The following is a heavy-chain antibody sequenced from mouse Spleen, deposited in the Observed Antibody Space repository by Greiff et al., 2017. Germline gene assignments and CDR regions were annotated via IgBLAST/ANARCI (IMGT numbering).Heavy chain of an antibody. CDR1: GFTFSSYA. Sequence: EVMLVESGGGLVKLGGSLKLSCAASGFTFSSYAMSWVRQTPEKRLEWVATISSGGGNTYYPDSVKGRFTISRDNAKNTLYLQMSSLKSEDTAMYYCARTSYLDYWGQGTTLTVSS. J-gene: IGHJ2*01. CDR3: ARTSYLDY. V-gene: IGHV5-9*01. CDR2: ISSGGGNT.